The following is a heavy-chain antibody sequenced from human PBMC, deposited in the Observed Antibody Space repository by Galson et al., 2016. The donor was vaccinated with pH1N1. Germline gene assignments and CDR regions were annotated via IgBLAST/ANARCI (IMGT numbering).Heavy chain of an antibody. CDR2: INDDGTST. Sequence: SLRLSCAASGFTFSSYWMYWVRQVPGKGLLWVSCINDDGTSTTYADSVKGRFTTSRDNAKNTLYLQMTSLRAEDTAVYHCARGPFGGSYVFDPWGRGTLVTVSS. V-gene: IGHV3-74*01. J-gene: IGHJ5*02. CDR1: GFTFSSYW. D-gene: IGHD1-26*01. CDR3: ARGPFGGSYVFDP.